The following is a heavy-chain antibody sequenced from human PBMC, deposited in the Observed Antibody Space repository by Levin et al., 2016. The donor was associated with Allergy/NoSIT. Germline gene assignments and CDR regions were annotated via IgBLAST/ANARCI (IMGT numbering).Heavy chain of an antibody. J-gene: IGHJ6*02. V-gene: IGHV4-34*01. Sequence: GSLRLSCAVYGGSFSGYYWSWIRQPPGKGLEWIGEINHSGSTNYNPSLKSRVTISVDTSKNQFSLKLSSVTAADTAVYYCARGNYDILTGYPYYYYGMDVWGQGTTVTVSS. CDR2: INHSGST. D-gene: IGHD3-9*01. CDR3: ARGNYDILTGYPYYYYGMDV. CDR1: GGSFSGYY.